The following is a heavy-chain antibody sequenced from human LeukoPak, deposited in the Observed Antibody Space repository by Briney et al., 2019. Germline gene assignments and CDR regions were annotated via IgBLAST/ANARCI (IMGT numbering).Heavy chain of an antibody. D-gene: IGHD2-21*02. Sequence: GGSLRLSCAASGFSLTDSSVHWVRQASGKGLEWLGRIRNKASTYATAYAASVRGRFTISRDDSKHTAYLQMNSLKTDDTAMYYCTANGDNSDFWGQGTLVTVSS. V-gene: IGHV3-73*01. CDR3: TANGDNSDF. J-gene: IGHJ4*02. CDR1: GFSLTDSS. CDR2: IRNKASTYAT.